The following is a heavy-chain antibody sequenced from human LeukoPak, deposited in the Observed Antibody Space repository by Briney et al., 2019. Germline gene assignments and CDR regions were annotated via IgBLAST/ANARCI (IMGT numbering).Heavy chain of an antibody. CDR3: ARGDSGWSHYFDY. J-gene: IGHJ4*02. Sequence: ASVKVCCKAFEYTFTGHYLHWVRQAPGQGLEWMGWINPNSGGTSYAQKFQGRVTVTRDTSMSTAYMEVRRLKSDDTAVYYCARGDSGWSHYFDYWGQGTLVTVSS. CDR1: EYTFTGHY. CDR2: INPNSGGT. V-gene: IGHV1-2*02. D-gene: IGHD6-19*01.